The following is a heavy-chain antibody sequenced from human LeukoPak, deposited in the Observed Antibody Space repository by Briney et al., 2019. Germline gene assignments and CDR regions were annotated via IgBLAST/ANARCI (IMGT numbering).Heavy chain of an antibody. V-gene: IGHV4-61*01. D-gene: IGHD2-15*01. CDR1: GGSVSRGSYY. J-gene: IGHJ4*02. CDR2: IYYSGST. CDR3: ARGMKRAAPGY. Sequence: SETLSLTCTVSGGSVSRGSYYWSWIRQPPGKGLEWIGYIYYSGSTNYNPSLKSRVTISVDTSKNQFSLKLSSVTAADTAVYYCARGMKRAAPGYWGQGTLVTVSS.